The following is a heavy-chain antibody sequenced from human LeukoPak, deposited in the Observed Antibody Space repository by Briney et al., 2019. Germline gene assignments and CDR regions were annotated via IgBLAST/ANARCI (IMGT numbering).Heavy chain of an antibody. CDR2: MNPNSGNT. D-gene: IGHD2-15*01. Sequence: ASVKVSCKASGYTFTSYDINWVRQATGQGLEWMGWMNPNSGNTGYAQKFQGRVTITRNTSISTAYMELSSLRSEDTAVYYCARGQEYCSGGSCYRTIDYWGQGTLVTVSS. V-gene: IGHV1-8*03. CDR3: ARGQEYCSGGSCYRTIDY. J-gene: IGHJ4*02. CDR1: GYTFTSYD.